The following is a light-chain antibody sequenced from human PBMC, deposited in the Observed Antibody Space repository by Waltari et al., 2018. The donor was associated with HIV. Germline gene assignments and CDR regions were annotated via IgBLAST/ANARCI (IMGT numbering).Light chain of an antibody. Sequence: QPALPQPASVSGSPGQSLTLSSPGPSSSIHYDNSFPWYQHQPGKVPKVIISEVTNRPSGVSSRFSGSKSGNTASLTISGLQAEDEADYFCTSYVSSASPEFGGWTRLTVL. CDR2: EVT. CDR1: SSSIHYDNS. V-gene: IGLV2-14*01. J-gene: IGLJ3*02. CDR3: TSYVSSASPE.